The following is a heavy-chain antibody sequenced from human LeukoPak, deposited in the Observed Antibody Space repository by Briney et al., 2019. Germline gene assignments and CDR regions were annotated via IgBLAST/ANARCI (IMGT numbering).Heavy chain of an antibody. CDR3: ARDLIVVVPAAMEDY. J-gene: IGHJ4*02. Sequence: ASVKVSCKASGYTFTGYYMHWVRQAPGQGLEWMGWINPNSGGTNYAQKFQGRVTMTRDTSISTAYMELSRLRSDDTAVYYCARDLIVVVPAAMEDYWGQGTLVTVSS. CDR2: INPNSGGT. D-gene: IGHD2-2*01. V-gene: IGHV1-2*02. CDR1: GYTFTGYY.